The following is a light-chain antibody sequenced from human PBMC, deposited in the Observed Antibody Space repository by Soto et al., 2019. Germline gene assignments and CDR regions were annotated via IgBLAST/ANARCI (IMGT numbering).Light chain of an antibody. J-gene: IGKJ2*01. CDR1: QSVSSY. CDR3: QQRSNWPPYT. CDR2: DAS. Sequence: EIVLTQSPATLSLSPGERATLSCRASQSVSSYLAWYQQKPGQAPRLLIYDASNSATGIPARFSGSGSGTDFTLTIIRLEAEDFAVYSCQQRSNWPPYTFGQGTKVEIK. V-gene: IGKV3-11*01.